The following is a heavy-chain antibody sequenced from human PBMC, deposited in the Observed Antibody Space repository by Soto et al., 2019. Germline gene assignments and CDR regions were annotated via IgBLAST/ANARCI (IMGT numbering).Heavy chain of an antibody. D-gene: IGHD3-10*01. CDR3: AKDGTSLGVLWFGELIPLDY. CDR2: ISGSGGST. Sequence: PGGSLRLSCAASGFTFSSYAMSWVRQAPGKGLEWVSAISGSGGSTYYADSVKGRFTISRDNSKNTLYLQMNSLRAEDTAVYYCAKDGTSLGVLWFGELIPLDYWGQGTLVTVSS. V-gene: IGHV3-23*01. CDR1: GFTFSSYA. J-gene: IGHJ4*02.